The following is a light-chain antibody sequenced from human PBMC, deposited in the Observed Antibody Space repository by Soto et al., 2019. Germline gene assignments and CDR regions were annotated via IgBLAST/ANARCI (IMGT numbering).Light chain of an antibody. CDR1: SSDVGSYNY. CDR3: VSYTDTDTLV. J-gene: IGLJ1*01. Sequence: QSVLTQPPSASGSPGQSVTISCTGTSSDVGSYNYVSWYQQNPGKAPKLIIYEVSKRPPGVPDRFSGSKSGNTASLSVSGLQAEDDGDYFCVSYTDTDTLVFGTGTKLTVL. V-gene: IGLV2-8*01. CDR2: EVS.